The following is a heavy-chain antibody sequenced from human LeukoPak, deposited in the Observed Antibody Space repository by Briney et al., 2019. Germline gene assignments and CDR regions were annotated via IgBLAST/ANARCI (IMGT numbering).Heavy chain of an antibody. J-gene: IGHJ5*02. V-gene: IGHV1-18*01. Sequence: ASVKVSCKASGYTFISYGISWVRQAPGQGLEWMGWISAYNGNTNYAQKLQGRVTMTTDTSTSTAYMELRSLSSDDTAVYYCARMPAAQNWFDPWGQGTLVTVSS. D-gene: IGHD2-15*01. CDR2: ISAYNGNT. CDR1: GYTFISYG. CDR3: ARMPAAQNWFDP.